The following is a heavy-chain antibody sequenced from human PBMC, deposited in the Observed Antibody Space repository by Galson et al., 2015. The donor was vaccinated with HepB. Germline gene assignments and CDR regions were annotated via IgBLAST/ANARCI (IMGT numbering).Heavy chain of an antibody. V-gene: IGHV3-33*01. Sequence: SLRLSCAASGFSFSSYGMHWVRQAPGKGLEWVAVIWYNGNNKYYADSVKGRFTISRDNSKNTVYLQMNSLRAEDTAIYYCARDRDGYNFFDYWGQGTLVTASS. CDR1: GFSFSSYG. D-gene: IGHD5-24*01. CDR2: IWYNGNNK. J-gene: IGHJ4*02. CDR3: ARDRDGYNFFDY.